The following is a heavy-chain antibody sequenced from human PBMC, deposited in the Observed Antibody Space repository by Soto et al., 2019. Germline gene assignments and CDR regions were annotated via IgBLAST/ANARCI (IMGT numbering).Heavy chain of an antibody. CDR3: ARVVGSGSYFTLEYYYGMDV. J-gene: IGHJ6*02. V-gene: IGHV4-34*01. D-gene: IGHD3-10*01. CDR2: INHSGST. Sequence: RSLTCAVYGGSFSGYYWSWIRQPPGKGLEWIGEINHSGSTNYNPSLKSRVTISVDTSKNQFSLKLSSVTAADTAVYYCARVVGSGSYFTLEYYYGMDVWGQGTTVTVSS. CDR1: GGSFSGYY.